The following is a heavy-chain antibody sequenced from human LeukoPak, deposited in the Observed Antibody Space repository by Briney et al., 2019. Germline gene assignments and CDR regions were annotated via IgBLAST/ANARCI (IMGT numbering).Heavy chain of an antibody. J-gene: IGHJ6*03. D-gene: IGHD3-10*01. CDR2: IIPIFGTA. CDR1: GYTFTSYG. Sequence: SVEVSCKASGYTFTSYGISWVRQAPGQGLEWMGGIIPIFGTANYAQKFQGRVTITTDESTSTAYMELSSLRSEDTAVYYCARDVRGAAPDYYMDVWGKGTTVTVSS. CDR3: ARDVRGAAPDYYMDV. V-gene: IGHV1-69*05.